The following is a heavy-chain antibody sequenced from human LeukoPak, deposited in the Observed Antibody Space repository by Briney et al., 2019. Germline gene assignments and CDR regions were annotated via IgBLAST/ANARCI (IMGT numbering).Heavy chain of an antibody. CDR3: ARDPPSTLWVVVPAAIGTWFDP. V-gene: IGHV3-21*01. Sequence: PGGSLRLSCAASGFTFSSYSMNWVRQAPGKGLEWVSSISSSSSYIYYADSVKGRFTISRDNAKNSLYLQMNSLRAEDTAVYYCARDPPSTLWVVVPAAIGTWFDPWGQGTLVTVSS. D-gene: IGHD2-2*01. J-gene: IGHJ5*02. CDR1: GFTFSSYS. CDR2: ISSSSSYI.